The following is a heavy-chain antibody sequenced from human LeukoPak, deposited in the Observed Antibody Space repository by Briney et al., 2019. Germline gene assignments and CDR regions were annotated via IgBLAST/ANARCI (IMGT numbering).Heavy chain of an antibody. CDR2: INSDGGST. J-gene: IGHJ4*02. CDR1: GFTFSSYW. D-gene: IGHD2-15*01. V-gene: IGHV3-74*01. Sequence: GGSLRLSCAASGFTFSSYWMHWVRQAPGKGLVWVSRINSDGGSTTYADSVKGRFTISRDNAKNTLYLQMGSLRAEDTAVYYCTRGWPASDYWGQRTLVTVSS. CDR3: TRGWPASDY.